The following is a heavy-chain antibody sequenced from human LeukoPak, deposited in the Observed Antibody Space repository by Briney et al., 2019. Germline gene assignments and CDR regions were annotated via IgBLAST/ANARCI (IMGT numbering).Heavy chain of an antibody. CDR3: ARDRDGKDY. CDR2: IQQNGIEK. D-gene: IGHD1-1*01. V-gene: IGHV3-7*03. Sequence: GGSLRLSCAASGFAFSDSWMSWVRQAPGKGLEWVASIQQNGIEKYYVDSVKGRFTISRDNAKNSLDLQMNSLTAGDTAVYYCARDRDGKDYWGQGTLVTVSS. CDR1: GFAFSDSW. J-gene: IGHJ4*02.